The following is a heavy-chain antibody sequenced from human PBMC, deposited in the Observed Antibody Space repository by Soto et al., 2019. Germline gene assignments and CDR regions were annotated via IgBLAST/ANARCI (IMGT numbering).Heavy chain of an antibody. CDR3: ARDPGSGSYYGWFDP. J-gene: IGHJ5*02. CDR1: GGSISSYY. D-gene: IGHD3-10*01. CDR2: IYYSGST. V-gene: IGHV4-59*01. Sequence: PSETLSLTCTVSGGSISSYYWGWIRQPPGKGLEWIGYIYYSGSTYYNPSLKSRVTISVDTSKNQFSLKLSSVTAADTAVYYCARDPGSGSYYGWFDPWGQGTLVTVSS.